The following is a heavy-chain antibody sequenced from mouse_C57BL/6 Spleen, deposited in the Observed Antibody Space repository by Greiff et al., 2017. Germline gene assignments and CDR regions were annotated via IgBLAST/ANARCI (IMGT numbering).Heavy chain of an antibody. CDR1: GYTFTSYW. CDR2: IDPSDSET. J-gene: IGHJ4*01. CDR3: ARGGLRLHAMNY. D-gene: IGHD3-2*02. V-gene: IGHV1-52*01. Sequence: QVQLQQPGAELVRPGSSVKLSCKASGYTFTSYWMHWVKQRPIQGLEWIGNIDPSDSETHYNQKFKDKATLTVDKSSSTAYMQLSSLTSEDSAVYYCARGGLRLHAMNYWGQGTSVTGSS.